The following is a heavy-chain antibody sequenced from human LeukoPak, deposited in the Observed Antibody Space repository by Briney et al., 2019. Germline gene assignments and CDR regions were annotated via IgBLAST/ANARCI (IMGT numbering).Heavy chain of an antibody. D-gene: IGHD6-13*01. CDR3: ARRSSSWKNWFDP. CDR2: IHYSGNT. V-gene: IGHV4-30-4*01. CDR1: GGSSRSGDYF. Sequence: SQTLSLTCAVSGGSSRSGDYFWSWIRQPPGKGLEWIGHIHYSGNTYYNPSLKSRVTMSVDMSKNQFSLKLSSVTAADTAVYYCARRSSSWKNWFDPWGQGTLVTVSS. J-gene: IGHJ5*02.